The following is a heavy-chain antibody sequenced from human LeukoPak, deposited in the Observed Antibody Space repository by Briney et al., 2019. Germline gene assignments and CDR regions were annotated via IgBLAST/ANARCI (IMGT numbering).Heavy chain of an antibody. CDR3: ARGPPWGDTAMAPYFDY. D-gene: IGHD5-18*01. J-gene: IGHJ4*02. Sequence: KPSETLSLTCAVYGGSFSGYYWSWIRQPPGKGLEWIGEINHSGSTNYNPSLKSRVTISVDTSKNQFSLKLSSVTAADTDVYYCARGPPWGDTAMAPYFDYWGQGTLVTVSS. CDR2: INHSGST. V-gene: IGHV4-34*01. CDR1: GGSFSGYY.